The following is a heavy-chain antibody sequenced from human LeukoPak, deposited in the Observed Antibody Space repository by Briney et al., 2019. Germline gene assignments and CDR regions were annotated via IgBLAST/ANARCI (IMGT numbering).Heavy chain of an antibody. CDR2: IYSGRST. D-gene: IGHD6-19*01. V-gene: IGHV3-53*01. CDR1: GFTVSSSY. Sequence: GGSLRLSCAASGFTVSSSYVHWVRQAPGKGLEWVSVIYSGRSTSYTDSAKGRFTVSGDNSKNTPYLQMNSLRAEDTAVYYCATGPGYSSGWYYYFLHWGQGTLVTVSS. J-gene: IGHJ1*01. CDR3: ATGPGYSSGWYYYFLH.